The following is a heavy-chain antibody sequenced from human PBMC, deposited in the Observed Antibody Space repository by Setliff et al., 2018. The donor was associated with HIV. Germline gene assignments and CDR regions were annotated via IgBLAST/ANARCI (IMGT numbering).Heavy chain of an antibody. D-gene: IGHD1-26*01. J-gene: IGHJ4*02. CDR3: ARRAAATTNFDY. CDR1: GGSIRSSSFY. Sequence: SETMSLTCTVSGGSIRSSSFYWGWIRQPPGKGLEWIGSIYHSGSTFYNPSLKSRVTLSLDTSKNQFSLKVTSVTAADTAVYYCARRAAATTNFDYWGQGTLVTVSS. V-gene: IGHV4-39*07. CDR2: IYHSGST.